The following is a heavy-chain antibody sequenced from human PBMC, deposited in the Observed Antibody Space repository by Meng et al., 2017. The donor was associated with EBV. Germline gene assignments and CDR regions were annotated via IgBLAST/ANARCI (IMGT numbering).Heavy chain of an antibody. V-gene: IGHV3-15*01. D-gene: IGHD1-26*01. CDR2: IRSQVDGRTA. J-gene: IGHJ4*02. CDR1: EFTFTSAW. CDR3: TTDEGGSRF. Sequence: EVHMVESGGGLVKPGESLKLSCAASEFTFTSAWMNWVRQAPGKGLEWAGRIRSQVDGRTADYSAPVKGRFTISRDDSKHTLYLQMNSLKIEDSAVYYCTTDEGGSRFWGQGTLVTVSS.